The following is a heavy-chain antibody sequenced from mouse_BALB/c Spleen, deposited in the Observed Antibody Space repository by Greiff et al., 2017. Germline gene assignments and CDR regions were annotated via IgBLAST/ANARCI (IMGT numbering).Heavy chain of an antibody. CDR1: GYTFTSYT. J-gene: IGHJ1*01. V-gene: IGHV1-4*01. CDR3: ARYPWGYWYFDV. CDR2: INPSSGYT. Sequence: QVQLQQSGAELARPGASVKMSCKASGYTFTSYTMHWVKQRPGPGLEWIGYINPSSGYTNYNQKFKDKATLTADKSSSTAYMQLSSLTSEDSAVYYCARYPWGYWYFDVWGAGTTVTVSS.